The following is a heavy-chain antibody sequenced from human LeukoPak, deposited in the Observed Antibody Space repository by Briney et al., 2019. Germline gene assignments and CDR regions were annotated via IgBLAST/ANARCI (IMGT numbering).Heavy chain of an antibody. D-gene: IGHD3-22*01. V-gene: IGHV3-49*04. CDR3: TRSFDSYYYDSSGYRRYFDN. Sequence: GGSLRLSCTAPGFTFGDYAMSWVRQAPGKGLEWVGFIRSKAYGGTTEYAPSVKGRFTISRDDSTSIAYLQMNSLKTEDTAVYYCTRSFDSYYYDSSGYRRYFDNWGQGTLVTVSS. CDR1: GFTFGDYA. CDR2: IRSKAYGGTT. J-gene: IGHJ4*02.